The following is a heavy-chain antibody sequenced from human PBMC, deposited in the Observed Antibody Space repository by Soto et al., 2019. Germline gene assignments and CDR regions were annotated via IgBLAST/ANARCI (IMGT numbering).Heavy chain of an antibody. J-gene: IGHJ4*02. CDR3: ARDRSLSGIDY. Sequence: SETLSLTCTVSGGSISSGGYYWSWIRQHPGKGLEWIGYIYYSGSTYYNPSLKSRVTISVDTSKNQFSLKLSSVTAADTAVYYCARDRSLSGIDYWGQGTLVTVSS. CDR1: GGSISSGGYY. V-gene: IGHV4-31*03. CDR2: IYYSGST. D-gene: IGHD3-10*01.